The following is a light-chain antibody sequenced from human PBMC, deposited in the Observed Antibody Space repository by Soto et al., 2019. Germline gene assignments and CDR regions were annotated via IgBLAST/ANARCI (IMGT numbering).Light chain of an antibody. J-gene: IGKJ4*01. V-gene: IGKV3-11*01. CDR1: QSVSSY. CDR2: DAS. CDR3: QQRSNWIA. Sequence: EIVLTQSPATLSLSPGERATLSCRASQSVSSYLAWYQQKPGPAPRLLIYDASNRATGIPARFSGSGSGTGFTLTISSLEPEDVAVYYCQQRSNWIAFGGGTKVEIK.